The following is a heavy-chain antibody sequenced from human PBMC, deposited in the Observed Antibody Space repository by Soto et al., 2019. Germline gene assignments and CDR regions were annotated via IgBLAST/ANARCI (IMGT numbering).Heavy chain of an antibody. Sequence: DVQLVESGGGLVQPGGSLRLSCAVSGFTLSEHYIDWVRQAPGKGLEWVGRSRNRAQGYSTQYAASVKGRFTTSSDDSKNLLSLQMNSLRTEDTAIYYCVRDTYFSDSSGYTRCVDYWGQGTLVTVSS. CDR1: GFTLSEHY. D-gene: IGHD3-22*01. CDR2: SRNRAQGYST. CDR3: VRDTYFSDSSGYTRCVDY. V-gene: IGHV3-72*01. J-gene: IGHJ4*02.